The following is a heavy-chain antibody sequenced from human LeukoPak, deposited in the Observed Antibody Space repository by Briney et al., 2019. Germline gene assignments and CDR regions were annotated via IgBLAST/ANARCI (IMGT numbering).Heavy chain of an antibody. Sequence: SQTLSLTCAVSGGSISSGGYSWSWIRQPPGKGLEWIGYIYHSGSTYYNPSLKSRVTISVDRSKNQFSLKLSSVTAADTAVYYCARAYGGNYFDYWGQGTLVTVSS. D-gene: IGHD4-23*01. CDR2: IYHSGST. CDR3: ARAYGGNYFDY. CDR1: GGSISSGGYS. J-gene: IGHJ4*02. V-gene: IGHV4-30-2*01.